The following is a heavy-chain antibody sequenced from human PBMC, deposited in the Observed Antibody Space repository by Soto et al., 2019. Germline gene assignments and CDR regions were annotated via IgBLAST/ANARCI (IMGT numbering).Heavy chain of an antibody. CDR2: IDPSDSYT. J-gene: IGHJ6*02. CDR3: ARHQWELLHDYYYYGMDV. CDR1: GYSFTSYW. D-gene: IGHD1-26*01. Sequence: GESLKISCKGSGYSFTSYWISWVRQMPGKGLEWMGRIDPSDSYTNYSPSFQGHVTISADKSISTAYLQWSSLKASDTAMYYCARHQWELLHDYYYYGMDVWGQGTTVTVSS. V-gene: IGHV5-10-1*01.